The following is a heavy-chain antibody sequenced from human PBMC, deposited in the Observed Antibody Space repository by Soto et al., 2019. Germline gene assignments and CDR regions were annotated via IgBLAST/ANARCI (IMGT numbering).Heavy chain of an antibody. CDR1: GGTFSTYS. V-gene: IGHV1-69*02. J-gene: IGHJ3*02. D-gene: IGHD2-21*01. CDR2: IIPILGIA. Sequence: QVQLVKSGAEVKKPGSSVKVSRKDSGGTFSTYSMFWVRQAPGQGLEWMGRIIPILGIANYAQKFQGRVTITADKSTSTAYMELSSLRSEDTALYYCTIGSWSGEVFDIWGQGTMVTVSS. CDR3: TIGSWSGEVFDI.